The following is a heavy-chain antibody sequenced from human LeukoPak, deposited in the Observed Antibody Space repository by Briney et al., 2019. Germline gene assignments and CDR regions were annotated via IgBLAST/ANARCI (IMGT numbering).Heavy chain of an antibody. Sequence: GGSLRLSCAASGFTFTNYWMTWVRQAPGKGLEWVANIKQDGSEKYYVDSVKGRFTISRDNAKNSLYLQMNSLRAEDTAVYYCARVQMSGYGSWSYPNYYGMDVWGKGTTVTVSS. D-gene: IGHD3-10*01. CDR1: GFTFTNYW. J-gene: IGHJ6*04. CDR2: IKQDGSEK. V-gene: IGHV3-7*03. CDR3: ARVQMSGYGSWSYPNYYGMDV.